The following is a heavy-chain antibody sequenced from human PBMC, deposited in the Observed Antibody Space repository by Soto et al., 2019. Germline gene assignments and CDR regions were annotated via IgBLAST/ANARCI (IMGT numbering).Heavy chain of an antibody. D-gene: IGHD3-9*01. CDR1: GYTFTSYG. J-gene: IGHJ5*02. CDR2: INAANGDT. V-gene: IGHV1-3*01. CDR3: VRRHVSATFIDFFDP. Sequence: ASVKVCCKASGYTFTSYGIHWVSQAPGQRLEWMGWINAANGDTKYSPKFQGRVTITRDTSASTAYMELSSLRSGDTAVYYCVRRHVSATFIDFFDPWCQGSLVTVSS.